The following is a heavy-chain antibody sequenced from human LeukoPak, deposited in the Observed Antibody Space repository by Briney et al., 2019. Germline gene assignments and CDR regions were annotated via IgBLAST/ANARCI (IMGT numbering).Heavy chain of an antibody. V-gene: IGHV3-7*01. CDR3: ARDVVGSLDY. CDR1: GFTFSSYW. D-gene: IGHD1-26*01. J-gene: IGHJ4*02. Sequence: GGSLRLSCAASGFTFSSYWMAWVRQAPGKGVEWVANIKGDESARHQADSVKGRFTISRDNTRNSLYLQMTNLRGADTAVYYCARDVVGSLDYWGQGTLVTVSS. CDR2: IKGDESAR.